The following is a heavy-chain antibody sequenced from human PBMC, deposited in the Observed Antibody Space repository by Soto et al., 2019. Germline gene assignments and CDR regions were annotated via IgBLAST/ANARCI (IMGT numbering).Heavy chain of an antibody. J-gene: IGHJ6*02. D-gene: IGHD2-2*01. CDR3: ASGNLVPAAPYYYYGMDV. CDR1: GGTFSSYA. Sequence: QVQLVQSGAEVKKPGSSVKVSCKASGGTFSSYAIRWVRQAPGQGLEWMGGIIPIFGTANYAQKFQGRVTITADESTSTAYMELSSLRSEDTAVYYCASGNLVPAAPYYYYGMDVWGQGTTVTVSS. CDR2: IIPIFGTA. V-gene: IGHV1-69*01.